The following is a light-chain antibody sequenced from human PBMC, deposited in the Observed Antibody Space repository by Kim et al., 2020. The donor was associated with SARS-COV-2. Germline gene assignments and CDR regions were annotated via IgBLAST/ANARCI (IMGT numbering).Light chain of an antibody. V-gene: IGLV3-19*01. CDR1: SLRNYY. CDR3: NSRDISGNHLV. J-gene: IGLJ3*02. CDR2: GRN. Sequence: SSELTQDPAVSVALGQTVRITCQGDSLRNYYASWYQQKPRQAPVVVIYGRNDRPSGIPDRFSGSNSGNTASLTITGAQAEDQANYYCNSRDISGNHLVFG.